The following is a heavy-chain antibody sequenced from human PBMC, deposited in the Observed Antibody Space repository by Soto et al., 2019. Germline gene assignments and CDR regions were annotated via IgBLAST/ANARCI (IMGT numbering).Heavy chain of an antibody. D-gene: IGHD6-19*01. CDR3: ARDRGVPPPVAGNTHYYYYMDV. V-gene: IGHV1-18*01. CDR1: GYSFTNYG. Sequence: QDQLVQSGAEVKKPGASVTVSCKASGYSFTNYGVTWVRQAPGQGLEWMGWISAFNGNTHYAQNLQGRATRTKAASTSTAYMELGSLRSDDTAVYYCARDRGVPPPVAGNTHYYYYMDVWGKGTTVTVSS. CDR2: ISAFNGNT. J-gene: IGHJ6*03.